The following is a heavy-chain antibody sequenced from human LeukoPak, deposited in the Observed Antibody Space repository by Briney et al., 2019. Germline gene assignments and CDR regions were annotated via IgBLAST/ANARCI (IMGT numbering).Heavy chain of an antibody. CDR1: GFTFSSYA. CDR3: AKDNSYGNFDY. V-gene: IGHV3-23*01. D-gene: IGHD5-18*01. J-gene: IGHJ4*02. Sequence: PGGSLRLSCAASGFTFSSYAMSWVRQAPGKGLEWVSAINNGGGSTYYADSVKGRFTISRDNSRNTLYLQVNSLRAEDTAVYYCAKDNSYGNFDYWGQGTLVTVSS. CDR2: INNGGGST.